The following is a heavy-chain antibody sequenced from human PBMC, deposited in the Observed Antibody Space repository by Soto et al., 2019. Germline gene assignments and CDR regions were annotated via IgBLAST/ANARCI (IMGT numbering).Heavy chain of an antibody. D-gene: IGHD3-3*01. CDR2: MNPNSGNT. CDR3: ARKRYYDFWSGXHDAFDI. J-gene: IGHJ3*02. CDR1: GYTFTSYD. V-gene: IGHV1-8*01. Sequence: ASVKVSCKASGYTFTSYDINWVRQATGQGLEWMGWMNPNSGNTGYAQKFQGRVTMTRNTSISTAYMELSSLRSEDTAVYYCARKRYYDFWSGXHDAFDIWGQGTMVTVSS.